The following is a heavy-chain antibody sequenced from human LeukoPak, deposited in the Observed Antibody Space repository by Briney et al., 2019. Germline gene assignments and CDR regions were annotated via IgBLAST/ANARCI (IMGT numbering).Heavy chain of an antibody. V-gene: IGHV3-23*01. CDR3: ARDLYGDYGFDY. CDR2: ISGSGTDA. CDR1: GFAFSSYA. J-gene: IGHJ4*02. D-gene: IGHD4-17*01. Sequence: GGSLRLSCAASGFAFSSYAMSWVRQAPGKGLEWVSAISGSGTDAFHADSVKGRFTISRDNSKDTLYLQMNDLRVEDTAVYYCARDLYGDYGFDYWGQGTLVTVSS.